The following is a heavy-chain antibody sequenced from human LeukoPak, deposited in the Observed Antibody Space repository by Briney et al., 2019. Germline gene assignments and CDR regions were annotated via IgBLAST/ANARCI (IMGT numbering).Heavy chain of an antibody. CDR3: AKVAGLVRGAFDI. V-gene: IGHV3-23*01. J-gene: IGHJ3*02. CDR1: GFPFYSHA. D-gene: IGHD6-19*01. CDR2: ISGSGGST. Sequence: GSPRLSFSAPGFPFYSHAMSWGRPAPGEGLGWVSTISGSGGSTYYADSVKGRFTISRDNSKNTLYLQMNSLRAEDTAVYYCAKVAGLVRGAFDIWGQGTMVTVSS.